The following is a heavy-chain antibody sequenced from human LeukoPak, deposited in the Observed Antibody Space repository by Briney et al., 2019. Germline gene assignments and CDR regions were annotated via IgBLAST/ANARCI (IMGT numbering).Heavy chain of an antibody. CDR2: ISSSSSTI. J-gene: IGHJ6*02. Sequence: SGGSLRLSCAASGFTFSSYSMNWVRQAPGKGLEWVSYISSSSSTIYYADSVKGRFTISRDNAKNSLYLQMNSLRAEDTAVYYCARDQGRDSSGYRDYYYYYGMDVWGQGTTVTVSS. CDR3: ARDQGRDSSGYRDYYYYYGMDV. V-gene: IGHV3-48*01. CDR1: GFTFSSYS. D-gene: IGHD3-22*01.